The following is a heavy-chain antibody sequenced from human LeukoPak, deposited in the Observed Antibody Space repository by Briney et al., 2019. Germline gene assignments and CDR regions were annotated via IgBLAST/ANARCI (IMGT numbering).Heavy chain of an antibody. CDR3: ARQGGFCTGGSCYGDY. V-gene: IGHV5-51*01. CDR1: GYSFTSYW. J-gene: IGHJ4*02. D-gene: IGHD2-15*01. CDR2: IYPGDSDT. Sequence: GESLKISCKGSGYSFTSYWIGWVRQMPGKGLEWMGIIYPGDSDTRYSPSFQGQVTISADNSISTAYLQWSSLKASDTAMYYCARQGGFCTGGSCYGDYWGQGTLVTVSS.